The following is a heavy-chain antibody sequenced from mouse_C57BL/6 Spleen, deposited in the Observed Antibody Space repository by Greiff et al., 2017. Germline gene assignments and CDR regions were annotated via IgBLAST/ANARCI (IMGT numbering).Heavy chain of an antibody. CDR2: IWSGGST. J-gene: IGHJ2*01. Sequence: VQVAESATVLFPPSPTLSITFTFSGFSLTSYGVHLVRQSPGKGLEWLGVIWSGGSTDYNAAFISRLSISKDNSKSQVFFKMNSLHADDTAIFDCDISPIYYDYGEFDYWGQGSNHTVSS. CDR1: GFSLTSYG. V-gene: IGHV2-2*01. D-gene: IGHD2-4*01. CDR3: DISPIYYDYGEFDY.